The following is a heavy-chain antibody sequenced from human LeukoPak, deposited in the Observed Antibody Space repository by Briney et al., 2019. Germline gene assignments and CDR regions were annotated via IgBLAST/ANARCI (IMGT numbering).Heavy chain of an antibody. J-gene: IGHJ4*02. D-gene: IGHD2-2*01. Sequence: QPGGSLRLSCAASGFTFSSYGMHWVRQAPGKGLEWVAVISYDGSNKYYADSVKGRFTISRDNSKNTLYLQMNSLRAEDTAVYYCAREGYCSSTSCYLPLDYWGQGTLVTVSS. V-gene: IGHV3-30*03. CDR2: ISYDGSNK. CDR3: AREGYCSSTSCYLPLDY. CDR1: GFTFSSYG.